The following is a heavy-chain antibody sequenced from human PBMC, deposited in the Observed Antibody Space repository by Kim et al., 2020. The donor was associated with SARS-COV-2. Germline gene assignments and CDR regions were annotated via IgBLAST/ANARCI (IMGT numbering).Heavy chain of an antibody. CDR3: ARGEWELPYYYYYGMDV. J-gene: IGHJ6*02. D-gene: IGHD1-26*01. CDR1: GGSFSGYY. CDR2: INHSVST. Sequence: SETLSLTCAVYGGSFSGYYWSWIRQPPGKGLEWIGEINHSVSTNYNPSLKSRVTISVDTSKNQFSLKLSSVTAADTAVYYCARGEWELPYYYYYGMDVWGQGTTVTVSS. V-gene: IGHV4-34*01.